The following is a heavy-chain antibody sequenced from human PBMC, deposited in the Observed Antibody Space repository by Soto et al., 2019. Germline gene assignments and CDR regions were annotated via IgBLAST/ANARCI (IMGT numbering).Heavy chain of an antibody. J-gene: IGHJ6*02. D-gene: IGHD3-22*01. CDR1: GFTFSSYS. V-gene: IGHV3-21*01. Sequence: GSLRLSCAASGFTFSSYSMNWVRQAPGKGLEWVSSISSSSSYIYYADSVKGRFTISRDNAKNSLYLQMNSLRAEDTAVYYCARVEVYYYDSSGMDVWGQGTTVTVSS. CDR3: ARVEVYYYDSSGMDV. CDR2: ISSSSSYI.